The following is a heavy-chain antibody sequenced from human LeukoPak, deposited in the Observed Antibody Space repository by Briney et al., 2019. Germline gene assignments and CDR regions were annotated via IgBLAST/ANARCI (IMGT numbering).Heavy chain of an antibody. CDR1: GGSISSSSYY. Sequence: PSETLSLTCTVSGGSISSSSYYWGWIRQPPGKGLEWIGSIYYSRSTYYNPSLKSRVTISVDTSKNQFSLNLNSVTAADTAVYFCARDEGSAYPFDYWGQGTLVTVSS. V-gene: IGHV4-39*07. CDR3: ARDEGSAYPFDY. CDR2: IYYSRST. D-gene: IGHD3-22*01. J-gene: IGHJ4*02.